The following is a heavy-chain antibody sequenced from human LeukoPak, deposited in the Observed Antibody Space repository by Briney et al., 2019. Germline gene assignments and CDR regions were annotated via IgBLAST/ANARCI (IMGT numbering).Heavy chain of an antibody. D-gene: IGHD3-3*01. J-gene: IGHJ6*03. V-gene: IGHV4-39*07. CDR3: ARTYYDFWSGYYKDHYYYYYYMDV. Sequence: KPSETLSLTCTVSGGSISSSGHYWGWIRQSPGKGLEWNGNIYYNGRTSYNPSLNSRVTISVDTSKNQFSLKLSSVTAADTAVYYCARTYYDFWSGYYKDHYYYYYYMDVWGKGTTVTVSS. CDR1: GGSISSSGHY. CDR2: IYYNGRT.